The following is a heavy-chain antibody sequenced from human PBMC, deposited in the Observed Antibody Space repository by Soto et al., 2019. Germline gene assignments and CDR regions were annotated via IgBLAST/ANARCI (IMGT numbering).Heavy chain of an antibody. V-gene: IGHV3-30*18. D-gene: IGHD2-15*01. CDR2: ISYDGSNK. J-gene: IGHJ6*02. CDR3: WKEGYCSGRSSYFSYYYYYYGMDV. CDR1: GFTFSSYG. Sequence: QVQLVESGGGVVQPGRSLRLSCAASGFTFSSYGMHWVRQAPGKGLVWVAVISYDGSNKYYADSVKGRVTISRDNSKNMLYLEMDSLRVEESAVYYFWKEGYCSGRSSYFSYYYYYYGMDVWGQGTTVIVSS.